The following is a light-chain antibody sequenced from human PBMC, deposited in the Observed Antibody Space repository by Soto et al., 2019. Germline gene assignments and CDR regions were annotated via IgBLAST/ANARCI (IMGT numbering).Light chain of an antibody. CDR1: QDVLTN. Sequence: EIVMTQSPATLSVSPGERATLSCRASQDVLTNLAWYQQKPGQSPRLLIYRASTRATGIPARFSGSGSGTDFTLTISSLEPEDSAVYYCQQRSNWPLTFGPGTKVDIK. CDR2: RAS. CDR3: QQRSNWPLT. V-gene: IGKV3-11*01. J-gene: IGKJ3*01.